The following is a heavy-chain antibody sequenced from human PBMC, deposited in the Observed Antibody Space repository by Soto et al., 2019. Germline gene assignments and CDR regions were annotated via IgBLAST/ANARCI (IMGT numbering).Heavy chain of an antibody. CDR1: GDSVSSNSAA. V-gene: IGHV6-1*01. CDR2: TYCRSKWYK. J-gene: IGHJ5*02. CDR3: ARTVGWLDP. Sequence: PSETLSLTCAISGDSVSSNSAAWNWIRQSPSRGLEWLGRTYCRSKWYKEYAASVKSRITINPDTSKNQFPLQLNSVSPEDTAVYYCARTVGWLDPWGQGSLVTVSS. D-gene: IGHD1-26*01.